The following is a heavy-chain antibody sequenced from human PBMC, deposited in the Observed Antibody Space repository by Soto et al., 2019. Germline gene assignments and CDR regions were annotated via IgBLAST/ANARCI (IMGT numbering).Heavy chain of an antibody. V-gene: IGHV1-18*01. D-gene: IGHD7-27*01. Sequence: QVQLVQSGAEVKKPGASVKVSCKASGYTFTSYGLSWVRPAPGQGLEWMGWINANNGNTKYAQKLQGRVTMTTDTSTTTAYMELRSLRSDDTAVYYCARDLNLGLGDYWGQGTLVTVSS. CDR3: ARDLNLGLGDY. CDR2: INANNGNT. CDR1: GYTFTSYG. J-gene: IGHJ4*02.